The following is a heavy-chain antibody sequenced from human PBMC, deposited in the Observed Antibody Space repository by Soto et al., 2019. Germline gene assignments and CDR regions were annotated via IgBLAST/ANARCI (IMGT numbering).Heavy chain of an antibody. D-gene: IGHD6-19*01. J-gene: IGHJ6*02. CDR2: INHSGST. Sequence: PSETLSLTCAVYGGSFSGYYWSWIRQPPGKGLEWIGEINHSGSTNYNPSLRSRVTISVDTSKNQFSLKLSSVTAADTAVYYCAREVLSSGRYYYYYGMDVWGQGTTVTVSS. CDR3: AREVLSSGRYYYYYGMDV. CDR1: GGSFSGYY. V-gene: IGHV4-34*01.